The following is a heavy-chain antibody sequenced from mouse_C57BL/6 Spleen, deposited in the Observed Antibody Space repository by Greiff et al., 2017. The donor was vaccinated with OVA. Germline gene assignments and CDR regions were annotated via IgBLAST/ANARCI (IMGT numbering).Heavy chain of an antibody. CDR1: GYSITSDY. V-gene: IGHV3-8*01. D-gene: IGHD2-1*01. CDR3: ARWGGNYGDYYAMDY. J-gene: IGHJ4*01. Sequence: EVQLQESGPGLAKPSQTLSLTCSVTGYSITSDYWTWIRKFPGNKLEYMGYISYSGSTYYNPSLKSRISITRDTSKNQYYLQLNSVTTEDTATYYCARWGGNYGDYYAMDYWGQGTSVTVSS. CDR2: ISYSGST.